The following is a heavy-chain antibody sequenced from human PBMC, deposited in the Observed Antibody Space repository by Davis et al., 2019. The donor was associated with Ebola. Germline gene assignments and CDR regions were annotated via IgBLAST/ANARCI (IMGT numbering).Heavy chain of an antibody. CDR2: INPNSGGT. CDR3: ARGDGYNYFDS. CDR1: GYTFTSYD. Sequence: ASVKVSCKASGYTFTSYDINWVRQAPGQGLEWMGWINPNSGGTNYAQKFQGRVTMTRDTSTSTVYMVLSSLRSEDTAVYYCARGDGYNYFDSWGQGTLVTVSS. J-gene: IGHJ4*02. V-gene: IGHV1-8*01. D-gene: IGHD5-24*01.